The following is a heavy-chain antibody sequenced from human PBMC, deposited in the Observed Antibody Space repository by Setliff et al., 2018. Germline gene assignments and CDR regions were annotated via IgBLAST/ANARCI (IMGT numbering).Heavy chain of an antibody. CDR3: GVGTTPFHGFDF. Sequence: GASVKVSCKASGYTFTGYYMHWVRQAPGQGLEWMGWISAYNGNTNYAQKLQGRVTMTTDTSTTIAYMELSSLRSDDTAVYYCGVGTTPFHGFDFWGQGTMVTVSS. CDR2: ISAYNGNT. V-gene: IGHV1-18*04. CDR1: GYTFTGYY. J-gene: IGHJ3*01. D-gene: IGHD1-26*01.